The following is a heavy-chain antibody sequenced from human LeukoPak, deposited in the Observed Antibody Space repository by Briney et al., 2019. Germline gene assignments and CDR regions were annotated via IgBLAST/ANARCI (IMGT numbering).Heavy chain of an antibody. D-gene: IGHD6-13*01. CDR1: GFTFSSNA. Sequence: GGSLRLSCAASGFTFSSNAMSWVRQAPGKGLEWVSGISESGGSTYYADSVKGRFTISRDNSKNTLYLQMNSLRAEDRAVYYCGKGRDSSSWYAFDYWGKGTLVTVSS. J-gene: IGHJ4*02. CDR2: ISESGGST. V-gene: IGHV3-23*01. CDR3: GKGRDSSSWYAFDY.